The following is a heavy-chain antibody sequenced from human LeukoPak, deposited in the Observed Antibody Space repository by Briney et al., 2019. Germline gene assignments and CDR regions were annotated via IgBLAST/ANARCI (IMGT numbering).Heavy chain of an antibody. CDR2: IRYDGSNK. CDR3: ATLPYYYDSSGSYYFDY. V-gene: IGHV3-30*02. CDR1: GFIFNSYG. D-gene: IGHD3-22*01. Sequence: GGSLRLSCAASGFIFNSYGMHWVRQAPGKGLEWVAFIRYDGSNKYYADSVKGRFTISRDNSENTLYLQMNSLRVEDTAVYYCATLPYYYDSSGSYYFDYWGQGTLVTVSS. J-gene: IGHJ4*02.